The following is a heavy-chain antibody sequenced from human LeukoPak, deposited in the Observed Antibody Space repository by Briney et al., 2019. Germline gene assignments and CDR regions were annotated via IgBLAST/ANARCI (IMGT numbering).Heavy chain of an antibody. J-gene: IGHJ4*02. CDR2: IYYSGST. V-gene: IGHV4-30-2*01. D-gene: IGHD3-10*01. CDR3: ARGMTGFDY. Sequence: SETLSLTCAVSGGSISSGGYSWSWIRQPPGKGLEWIGYIYYSGSTYYSPSLKSRVTMSVDRSKNQFSLKLSSVTAADTAVYYCARGMTGFDYWGQGTLVTVSS. CDR1: GGSISSGGYS.